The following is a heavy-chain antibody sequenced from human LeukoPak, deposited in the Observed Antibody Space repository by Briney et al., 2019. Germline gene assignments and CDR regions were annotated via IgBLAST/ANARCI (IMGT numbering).Heavy chain of an antibody. V-gene: IGHV3-23*01. J-gene: IGHJ6*03. CDR3: AKEPLGSCSCVRCYYLDV. D-gene: IGHD2-15*01. CDR1: GFTFSSYA. Sequence: GGSLRLSCAASGFTFSSYAMSWVRQAPWKGLEWVSAIRGTDTGTYYADSVKGRFTISRDNSKNTLYLQMNSLRAEDTAIYYCAKEPLGSCSCVRCYYLDVWGKATTVIVS. CDR2: IRGTDTGT.